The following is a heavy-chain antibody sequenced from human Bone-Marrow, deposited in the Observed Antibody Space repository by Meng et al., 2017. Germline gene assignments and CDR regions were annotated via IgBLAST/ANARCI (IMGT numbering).Heavy chain of an antibody. CDR1: AGTFSSYA. Sequence: SLKVSCSASAGTFSSYASSWVRQAPGQGLEWMGGRIPIFGTANYAQKFQGRVTITTDEYTSTAYMELSRLRSEDTAVYYCARGLTYYYDSSGYYSLDYWGQGTLVTVSS. CDR3: ARGLTYYYDSSGYYSLDY. CDR2: RIPIFGTA. V-gene: IGHV1-69*05. D-gene: IGHD3-22*01. J-gene: IGHJ4*02.